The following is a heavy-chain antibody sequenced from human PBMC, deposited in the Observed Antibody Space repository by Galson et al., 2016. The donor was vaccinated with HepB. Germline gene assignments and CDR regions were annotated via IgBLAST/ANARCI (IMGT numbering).Heavy chain of an antibody. J-gene: IGHJ4*02. CDR1: GFTFSSYA. Sequence: SLRLSCAASGFTFSSYAMSWVRQAPGKGLEWVSAISGSGGSTYYADSVKGRFTISRDNSKNTLYLQMNSRRAEDTAVYYCVSLGYAVDYWGQGTLVTVSS. V-gene: IGHV3-23*01. D-gene: IGHD5-12*01. CDR2: ISGSGGST. CDR3: VSLGYAVDY.